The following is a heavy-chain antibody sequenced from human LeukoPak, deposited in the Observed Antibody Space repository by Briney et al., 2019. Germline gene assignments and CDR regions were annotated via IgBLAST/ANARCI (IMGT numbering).Heavy chain of an antibody. CDR3: AKKASYDFWSGYYSDY. Sequence: PGGSLRLSCAASGFTFSSYGMHWVRQAPGKGLEWVAFIRYDGSNKYYADSVKGRFTISRDNSKNMLYLQMNSLRAEDTAVYYCAKKASYDFWSGYYSDYWGQGTLVTVSS. D-gene: IGHD3-3*01. V-gene: IGHV3-30*02. CDR1: GFTFSSYG. CDR2: IRYDGSNK. J-gene: IGHJ4*02.